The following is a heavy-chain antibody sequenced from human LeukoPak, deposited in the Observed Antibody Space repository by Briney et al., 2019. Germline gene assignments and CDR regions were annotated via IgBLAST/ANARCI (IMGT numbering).Heavy chain of an antibody. V-gene: IGHV6-1*01. CDR2: TYYRSKWYN. CDR1: GDSVSSNSAA. CDR3: ARTLYYDILTGPADWFDP. J-gene: IGHJ5*02. D-gene: IGHD3-9*01. Sequence: SQTLSLACAISGDSVSSNSAAWNWIRQSPSRGLEWLGRTYYRSKWYNDYAVSVKSRITINPDTSKNQFSLQLNSVTPEDTAVYYCARTLYYDILTGPADWFDPWVQGTLVTVSS.